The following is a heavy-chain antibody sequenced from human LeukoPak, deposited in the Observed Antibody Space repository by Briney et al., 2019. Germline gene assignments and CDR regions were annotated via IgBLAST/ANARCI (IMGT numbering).Heavy chain of an antibody. Sequence: GGSLRLSCAASGFTFSSYWMHWVRQAPGKGLEWLSYISTSTTIYYADSVKGRFTISRDNAKNSLYLQMNSLRDEDTAVYYCARPRPTFYFDYWGQGALVTVSS. CDR1: GFTFSSYW. CDR3: ARPRPTFYFDY. D-gene: IGHD3-16*01. CDR2: ISTSTTI. J-gene: IGHJ4*02. V-gene: IGHV3-48*02.